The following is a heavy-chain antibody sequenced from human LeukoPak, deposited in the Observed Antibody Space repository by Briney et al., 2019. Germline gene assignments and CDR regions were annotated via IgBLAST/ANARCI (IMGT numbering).Heavy chain of an antibody. J-gene: IGHJ5*02. Sequence: SETLSLTCAVHGGSFIGYYWSCIRQPPGKGLEWIGEINHSGVTNYNPSIKSRVTISVDTSKNQFSLKLSSVTAADTAVYYCARSAPSAPGIVVVPAARLRGWFDPWGQGTLVTVSS. CDR2: INHSGVT. V-gene: IGHV4-34*01. CDR3: ARSAPSAPGIVVVPAARLRGWFDP. D-gene: IGHD2-2*01. CDR1: GGSFIGYY.